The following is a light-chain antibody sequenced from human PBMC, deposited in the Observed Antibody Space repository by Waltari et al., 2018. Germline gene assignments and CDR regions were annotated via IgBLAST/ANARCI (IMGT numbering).Light chain of an antibody. V-gene: IGKV1-5*03. J-gene: IGKJ1*01. CDR3: QQYIRNPWT. CDR2: RVS. Sequence: DIQMTQSPSTVSASVVDRVNITFRASQSVNYWLAWYQQKPGKAPNLLIYRVSNLQSGVPSRFSASGSGTEFTLTISSLQPDDFASYYCQQYIRNPWTFGQGTTVEIK. CDR1: QSVNYW.